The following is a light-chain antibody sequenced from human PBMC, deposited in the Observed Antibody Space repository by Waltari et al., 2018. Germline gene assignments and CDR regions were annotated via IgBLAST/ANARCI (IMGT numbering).Light chain of an antibody. CDR2: KAS. J-gene: IGKJ4*01. V-gene: IGKV1-5*03. CDR1: QSISKW. CDR3: QQYNSYSLLS. Sequence: DIQLTQSTSTLSASVGDRVILRCRASQSISKWLAWYQQKPGQAPTLLSYKASTLESGVQSRFSGSGSGTEFTLTISSLQPEDFATYYCQQYNSYSLLSFGGGTKVEIK.